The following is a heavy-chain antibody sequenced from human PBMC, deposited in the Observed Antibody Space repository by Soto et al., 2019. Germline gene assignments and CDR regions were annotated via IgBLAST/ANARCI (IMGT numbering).Heavy chain of an antibody. V-gene: IGHV4-59*01. J-gene: IGHJ6*03. CDR2: IYYSGST. CDR3: ARDRRDWNTSYYYYYMDV. Sequence: SETLSLTCTVSGGSISSYYWSWIRQPPGKGLEWIGYIYYSGSTNYNPSLKSRVTISVDTSKNQFSLKLSSVTAADTAVYYCARDRRDWNTSYYYYYMDVWGKGTTVTVSS. CDR1: GGSISSYY. D-gene: IGHD1-1*01.